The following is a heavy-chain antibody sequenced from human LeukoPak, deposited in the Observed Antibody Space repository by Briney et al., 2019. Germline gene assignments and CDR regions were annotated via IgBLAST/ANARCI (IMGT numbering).Heavy chain of an antibody. V-gene: IGHV3-23*01. J-gene: IGHJ4*02. CDR3: AEERLVGGYYFTEFDY. CDR2: VSGSGGNT. CDR1: GFTFHKHG. D-gene: IGHD3-22*01. Sequence: GGSLRLSCAASGFTFHKHGMSWVRQTPGKGLEWVSHVSGSGGNTHFADSVKGRFTISRDNAKNTLYLQMSRLRVEDTAVYYCAEERLVGGYYFTEFDYCGQGTLVTVSS.